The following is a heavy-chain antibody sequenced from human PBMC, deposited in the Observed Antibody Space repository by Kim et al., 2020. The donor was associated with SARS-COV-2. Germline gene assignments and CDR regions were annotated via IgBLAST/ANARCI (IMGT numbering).Heavy chain of an antibody. CDR3: ARDNPPDRAPSHYYYYGMDV. Sequence: SVKVSCKASGGTFSSYAISWVRQAPGQGLEWMGGIIPIFGTANYAQKFQGRVTITADESTSTAYMELSSLRSEDTAVYYCARDNPPDRAPSHYYYYGMDVWGQGTTVTVSS. J-gene: IGHJ6*02. CDR1: GGTFSSYA. CDR2: IIPIFGTA. V-gene: IGHV1-69*13.